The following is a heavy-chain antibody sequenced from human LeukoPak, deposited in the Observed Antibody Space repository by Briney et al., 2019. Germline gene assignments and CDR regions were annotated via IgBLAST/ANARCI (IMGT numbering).Heavy chain of an antibody. CDR2: ISYDGSNK. Sequence: GSLRLSCAASGFTFSSYGMHWVRQAPGKGLEWVAVISYDGSNKYYADSVKGRFTISRDNSKNTPYLQMNSLRAEDTAVYYCAKESVPAAANFDYWGQGTLVTVSS. D-gene: IGHD6-13*01. CDR3: AKESVPAAANFDY. V-gene: IGHV3-30*18. CDR1: GFTFSSYG. J-gene: IGHJ4*02.